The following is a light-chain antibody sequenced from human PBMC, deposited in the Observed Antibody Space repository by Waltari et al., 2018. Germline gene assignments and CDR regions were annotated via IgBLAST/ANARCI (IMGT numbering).Light chain of an antibody. CDR2: LGS. CDR1: QSTRHSNGYNY. J-gene: IGKJ1*01. V-gene: IGKV2-28*01. Sequence: DLVVTQSLLSLPVTPGEPGSISCRSRQSTRHSNGYNYLDWYLQKPGQSPQLLISLGSHRASGVPARFSRSGSGPDFTLQENRVEADNVGVYYYVQPLPSLWTSGHGTQV. CDR3: VQPLPSLWT.